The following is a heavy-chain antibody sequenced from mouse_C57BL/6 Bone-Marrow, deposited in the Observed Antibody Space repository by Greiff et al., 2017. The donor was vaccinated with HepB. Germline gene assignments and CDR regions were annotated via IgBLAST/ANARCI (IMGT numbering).Heavy chain of an antibody. J-gene: IGHJ4*01. CDR2: ISYDGSN. V-gene: IGHV3-6*01. Sequence: EVQLVESGPGLVKPSQSLSLTCSVTGYSITSGYYWNWIRQFPGNKLEWMGYISYDGSNNYNPSLKNRISITRDTSKNQFFLKLNAVTTEDTATYYCASVDLDYWGQGTSVTVSS. CDR1: GYSITSGYY. CDR3: ASVDLDY.